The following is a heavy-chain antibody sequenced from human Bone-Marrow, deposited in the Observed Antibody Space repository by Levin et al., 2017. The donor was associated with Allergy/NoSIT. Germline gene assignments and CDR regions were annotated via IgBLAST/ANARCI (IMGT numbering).Heavy chain of an antibody. CDR2: ISEDSRTI. D-gene: IGHD2-15*01. Sequence: GGSLRLSCTASGVTFRNFAMSWVRQTPGSGLQCVSVISEDSRTIFYADSVRGRFIISRDNSKNTVYLMMSNLRVEDTAVYYCGSSYCSGGICYYDYWGQGTLVTVSS. J-gene: IGHJ4*02. V-gene: IGHV3-23*01. CDR3: GSSYCSGGICYYDY. CDR1: GVTFRNFA.